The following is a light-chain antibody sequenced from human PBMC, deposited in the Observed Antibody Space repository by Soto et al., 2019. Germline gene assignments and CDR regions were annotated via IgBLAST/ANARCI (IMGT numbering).Light chain of an antibody. CDR2: WTS. CDR1: QSILYSSNNKNY. CDR3: QQYYTTPPT. Sequence: DIVMTHSPDSLAVSLGERATFNCKSSQSILYSSNNKNYLAWYQQKPGQPPKLLIYWTSTRESGVPDRFSGSGSGTDFTLSISSLRAEDVAVYYCQQYYTTPPTFGQGTKLEIK. V-gene: IGKV4-1*01. J-gene: IGKJ2*01.